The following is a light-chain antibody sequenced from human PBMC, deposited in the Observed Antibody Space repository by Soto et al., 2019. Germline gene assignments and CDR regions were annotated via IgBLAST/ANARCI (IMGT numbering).Light chain of an antibody. CDR2: DAS. Sequence: DIQMTQSPSALSASVGDRVTITCRASQTITTGLALYQQKPGKAPKLLIYDASSMESGVPSRFSSSGSVTDFTLAISGMQPDDFATYYCQQYNRPWTFGQGTKVEMK. V-gene: IGKV1-5*01. CDR3: QQYNRPWT. J-gene: IGKJ1*01. CDR1: QTITTG.